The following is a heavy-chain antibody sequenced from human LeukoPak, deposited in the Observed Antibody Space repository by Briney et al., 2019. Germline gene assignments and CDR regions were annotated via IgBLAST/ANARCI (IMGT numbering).Heavy chain of an antibody. CDR3: ARLGYYDFWSGSSRSGYFDY. CDR2: IYPGDSDT. J-gene: IGHJ4*02. V-gene: IGHV5-51*01. CDR1: GYSFTSHW. Sequence: GESLKISCKGSGYSFTSHWIGWVRQMPGKGLEWMGIIYPGDSDTRYSPSFQGQVTISADKSISTAYLQWSSLKASDTAMYYCARLGYYDFWSGSSRSGYFDYWGQGTLVTVSS. D-gene: IGHD3-3*01.